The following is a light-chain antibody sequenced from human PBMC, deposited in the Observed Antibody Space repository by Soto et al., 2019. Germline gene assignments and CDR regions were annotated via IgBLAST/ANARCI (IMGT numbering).Light chain of an antibody. CDR3: QQRSNWPPP. J-gene: IGKJ5*01. V-gene: IGKV3-15*01. CDR2: GAS. Sequence: ELVRTQSPATLAVSQGERATLSCRASQSVSSNLAWYQQKPGQAPRLLIYGASTRATGIPARFSGSGFGTDFTLTISKVEPEDFAVYYCQQRSNWPPPFGQ. CDR1: QSVSSN.